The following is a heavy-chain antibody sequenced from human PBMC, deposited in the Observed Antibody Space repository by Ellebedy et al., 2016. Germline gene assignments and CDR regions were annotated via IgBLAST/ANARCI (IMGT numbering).Heavy chain of an antibody. CDR2: INPSGGST. CDR3: ARDKKPRSGGFGELFGAFDY. D-gene: IGHD3-10*01. J-gene: IGHJ4*02. Sequence: ASVKVSCKASGYTFTSYYMHWVRQAPGQGLEWMGIINPSGGSTSYAQKFQGRVTMTRDTSTSTVYMELSSLRSEDTAVYYCARDKKPRSGGFGELFGAFDYWGQGTLVTVSS. V-gene: IGHV1-46*01. CDR1: GYTFTSYY.